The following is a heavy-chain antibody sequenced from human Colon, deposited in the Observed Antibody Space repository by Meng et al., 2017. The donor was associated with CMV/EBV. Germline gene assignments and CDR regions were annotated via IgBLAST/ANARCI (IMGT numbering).Heavy chain of an antibody. CDR2: ISAHNVNT. CDR1: GYTFMSYG. D-gene: IGHD2-2*01. V-gene: IGHV1-18*01. Sequence: SEHVSCKASGYTFMSYGMHWVRHAPRQGREGMGWISAHNVNTDYAQKFQGRVTMTTDAYTRTAYLELTSLTSDDTAVDYCVRGGGIRDCSRTGCFGYWGQGTQVTVSS. CDR3: VRGGGIRDCSRTGCFGY. J-gene: IGHJ4*02.